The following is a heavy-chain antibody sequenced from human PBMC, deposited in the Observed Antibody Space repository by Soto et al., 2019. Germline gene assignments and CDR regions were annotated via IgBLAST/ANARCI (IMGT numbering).Heavy chain of an antibody. CDR2: ISYDASEI. J-gene: IGHJ4*02. V-gene: IGHV3-30*03. Sequence: QVHLVESGGGVVQYGRPLRLSCVGSGFTFSNNAMHWVRQPPGKGLEWVAFISYDASEIFYADSVKGRFTIPRDNPKKTLFLHIYRPRADDTAVDYCGIARVVDPSVDHWGQGNMGTVS. CDR1: GFTFSNNA. CDR3: GIARVVDPSVDH. D-gene: IGHD2-15*01.